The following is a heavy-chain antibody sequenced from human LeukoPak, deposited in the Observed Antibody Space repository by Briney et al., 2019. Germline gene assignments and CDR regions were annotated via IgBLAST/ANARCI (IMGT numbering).Heavy chain of an antibody. V-gene: IGHV4-61*01. J-gene: IGHJ4*02. D-gene: IGHD4-17*01. CDR2: VYYSGSS. CDR3: ARDPGHRGLPDY. CDR1: GGSVSSSSYY. Sequence: SETLSLTCTVSGGSVSSSSYYWSWIRQPPGKGLEWIGYVYYSGSSNSNPSLKSRVTISVDTSKNQFSLKLTSVTAADTAVYYCARDPGHRGLPDYWGQGTLVTVSS.